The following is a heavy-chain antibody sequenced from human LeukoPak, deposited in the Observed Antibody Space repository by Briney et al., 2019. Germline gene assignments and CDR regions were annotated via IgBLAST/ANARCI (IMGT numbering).Heavy chain of an antibody. J-gene: IGHJ4*02. D-gene: IGHD1-26*01. CDR2: ISSSSSTI. CDR3: ARDRGGSYSDY. V-gene: IGHV3-48*04. Sequence: GGSLRLSCAASGFTFSSYSMNWVRQAPGKGLEWVSYISSSSSTIYYADSVKGRFTISRDNAKSSLYLQMNSLRAEDTAVYYCARDRGGSYSDYWGQGTLVTVSS. CDR1: GFTFSSYS.